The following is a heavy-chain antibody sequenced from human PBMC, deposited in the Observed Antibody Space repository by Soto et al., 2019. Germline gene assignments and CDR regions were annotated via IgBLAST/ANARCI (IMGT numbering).Heavy chain of an antibody. CDR1: GFSVSSYG. J-gene: IGHJ4*02. V-gene: IGHV3-33*01. Sequence: QVQLVESGGGVVQPGGSLRLSCKASGFSVSSYGMNWIRQAPGKGLEWLAIIWNDGSNEYYEDSVKGRFTISRDNSKNSLYLQLNNLRAEDTAVYFCARDKTDSGGYSEYWGQGTLVTVSS. D-gene: IGHD3-22*01. CDR3: ARDKTDSGGYSEY. CDR2: IWNDGSNE.